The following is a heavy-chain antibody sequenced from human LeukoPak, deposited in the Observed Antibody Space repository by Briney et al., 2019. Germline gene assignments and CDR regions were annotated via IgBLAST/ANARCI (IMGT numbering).Heavy chain of an antibody. CDR2: IRSKTHGGTT. CDR1: GFTFSNYW. D-gene: IGHD3-10*01. V-gene: IGHV3-49*04. Sequence: GGSLRLSCAASGFTFSNYWMSWVSQAPGKGLEWVGFIRSKTHGGTTEYAASVKGRFIISRDDSRSIAYLQMNSLKTEDTAVYYCTRAPSLSWFDPWGQGTLVTVSS. J-gene: IGHJ5*02. CDR3: TRAPSLSWFDP.